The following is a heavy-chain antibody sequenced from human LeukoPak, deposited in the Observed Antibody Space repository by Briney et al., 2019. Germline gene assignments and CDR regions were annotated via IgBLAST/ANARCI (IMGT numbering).Heavy chain of an antibody. Sequence: GRSLRLSCAASGFTFSSYAMHWVRQAPGKGLEWVAVISYDGSNKYYADSVKGRFTISRDNAKNSLYLQMNSLRAEDTAVYYCARAPDCSSTSCYLDYWGQGTLVTVSS. D-gene: IGHD2-2*01. J-gene: IGHJ4*02. CDR1: GFTFSSYA. CDR3: ARAPDCSSTSCYLDY. CDR2: ISYDGSNK. V-gene: IGHV3-30-3*01.